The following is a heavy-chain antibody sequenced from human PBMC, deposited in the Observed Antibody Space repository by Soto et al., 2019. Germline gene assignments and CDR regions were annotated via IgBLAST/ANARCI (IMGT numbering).Heavy chain of an antibody. V-gene: IGHV1-69*01. D-gene: IGHD3-22*01. CDR1: GGTFSSYA. Sequence: QVQLVQSGAEVKKPGSSVKVSCKASGGTFSSYAISWVRQAPGQGLEWMGGISPIFGTANYAQKFQGRVTITADESTSTAYVERSSLRSEDTAVYYCARAGGGFGYYDSSGYVYWGQGTLVTVFS. J-gene: IGHJ4*02. CDR2: ISPIFGTA. CDR3: ARAGGGFGYYDSSGYVY.